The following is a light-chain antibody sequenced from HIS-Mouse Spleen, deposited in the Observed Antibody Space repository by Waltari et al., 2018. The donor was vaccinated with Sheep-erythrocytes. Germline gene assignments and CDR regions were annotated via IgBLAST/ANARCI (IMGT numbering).Light chain of an antibody. CDR3: CSYAGSSTPWV. J-gene: IGLJ3*02. CDR2: DGS. V-gene: IGLV2-23*01. CDR1: SSDVGSYNL. Sequence: QSALTQPASVSGSPGQSITISCTGTSSDVGSYNLVSWYQQHPGKAPKLMIYDGSKRPSGVSTRFSGSKSGNTASLTISGLQAEDEADYYCCSYAGSSTPWVFGGGTKLTVL.